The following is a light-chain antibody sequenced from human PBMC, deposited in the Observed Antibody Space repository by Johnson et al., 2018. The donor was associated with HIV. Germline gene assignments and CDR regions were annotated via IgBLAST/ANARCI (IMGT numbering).Light chain of an antibody. V-gene: IGLV1-51*01. CDR2: DNN. CDR1: SSNIGNNY. J-gene: IGLJ1*01. Sequence: QSVLTQPPSVSAAPGQKVTISCSGSSSNIGNNYVSWYQQLPGTAPKLLIYDNNKRPSGIPDRFSGSKSGTSATLGITGLQTGDEADYYCGNGDSSLSAYAFGTGTKVTVL. CDR3: GNGDSSLSAYA.